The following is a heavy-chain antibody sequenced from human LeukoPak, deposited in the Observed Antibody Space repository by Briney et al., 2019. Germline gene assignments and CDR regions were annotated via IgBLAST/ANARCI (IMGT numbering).Heavy chain of an antibody. CDR2: IKSKADGGTT. V-gene: IGHV3-15*01. J-gene: IGHJ4*02. CDR1: GFTFSNAW. Sequence: GGSLRLSCAASGFTFSNAWMTWVRQAPGKGLEWVGRIKSKADGGTTDYAAPVKGRFTISRDDSKTTLYLQMNNLETDDTAVYYCTTRSGREGYWGQGTLVTVSS. CDR3: TTRSGREGY. D-gene: IGHD5-12*01.